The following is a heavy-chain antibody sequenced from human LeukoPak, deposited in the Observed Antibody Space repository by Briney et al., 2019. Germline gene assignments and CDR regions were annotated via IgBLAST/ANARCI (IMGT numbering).Heavy chain of an antibody. V-gene: IGHV5-51*01. J-gene: IGHJ4*02. D-gene: IGHD6-6*01. CDR1: GYSFTSYW. CDR3: ARVSRSGAARIDY. CDR2: IYPGDSDT. Sequence: PGESLKISCKGSGYSFTSYWIGWVRQMPGKGLEGMGVIYPGDSDTRYSPSFQGQVTISTHKSISTAYLQWSTLKASDTAKYYWARVSRSGAARIDYWGQGNLVTVSS.